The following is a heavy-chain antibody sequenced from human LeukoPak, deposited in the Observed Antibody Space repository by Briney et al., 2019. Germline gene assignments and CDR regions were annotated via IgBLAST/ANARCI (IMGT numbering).Heavy chain of an antibody. Sequence: SETLSLTCTVSGYSISSGYYWGLIRQPPGKGLEWIGSLYHSGNSYYNPSLKSRATISVDTSKNHFSLKLRSVTAADTAVYYCARAETYSSDWYDPFFDYWGQGTLVTVSS. CDR2: LYHSGNS. J-gene: IGHJ4*02. CDR3: ARAETYSSDWYDPFFDY. V-gene: IGHV4-38-2*02. D-gene: IGHD6-19*01. CDR1: GYSISSGYY.